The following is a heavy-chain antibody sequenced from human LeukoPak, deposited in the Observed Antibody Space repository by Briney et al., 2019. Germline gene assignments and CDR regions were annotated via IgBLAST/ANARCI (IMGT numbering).Heavy chain of an antibody. CDR2: ISRSGGST. CDR1: GFTFSSYA. J-gene: IGHJ4*02. V-gene: IGHV3-23*01. CDR3: ATHLITMVRGVITLYYFDY. Sequence: PGGSLRLSCAASGFTFSSYAMSWVRQAPGKGLEWVSAISRSGGSTYYADSVKGRFAISRDNSKNTLYLQMNSLRAEDTAVYYCATHLITMVRGVITLYYFDYWGQGTLVTVSS. D-gene: IGHD3-10*01.